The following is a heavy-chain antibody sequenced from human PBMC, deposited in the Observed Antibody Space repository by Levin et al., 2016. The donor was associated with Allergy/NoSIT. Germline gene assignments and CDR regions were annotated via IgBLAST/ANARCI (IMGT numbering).Heavy chain of an antibody. D-gene: IGHD2-15*01. Sequence: VRQAPGKGLECVSILYSGGTTYYIDSVKGRFTISRDNAKNTLYLQMNSLRAEDTAVYYCARDRPVTRYCYNADCSPYGMDVWGQGTTVTVSS. CDR3: ARDRPVTRYCYNADCSPYGMDV. CDR2: LYSGGTT. V-gene: IGHV3-66*01. J-gene: IGHJ6*02.